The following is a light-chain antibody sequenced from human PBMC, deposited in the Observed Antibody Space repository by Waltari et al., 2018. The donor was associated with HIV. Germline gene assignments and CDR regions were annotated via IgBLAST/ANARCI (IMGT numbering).Light chain of an antibody. CDR1: QSVTKY. CDR2: RAS. J-gene: IGKJ1*01. Sequence: DIQMAQSPSTLSASLGDRVTITCRASQSVTKYLAWYQQKPGKAPSLLIYRASTLETGVPSRFSCSGSGTEFTLIISSLQPDDFATYYCQQYNSYPWTFGQGTRVEIK. CDR3: QQYNSYPWT. V-gene: IGKV1-5*03.